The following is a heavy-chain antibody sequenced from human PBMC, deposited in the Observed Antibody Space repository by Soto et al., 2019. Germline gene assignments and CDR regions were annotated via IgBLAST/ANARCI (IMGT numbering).Heavy chain of an antibody. D-gene: IGHD6-13*01. V-gene: IGHV4-30-4*01. J-gene: IGHJ3*02. Sequence: QVQLQESGPGLVKPSQTLSLTCTVSGGSISSTNYFWSWIRQPPGKGLEWIAYLDYSGSAYSNPYLESLFTISVDSSRNQFSLNLSSVTAADTAVYYFAREVIATADSDAFDIWGQGTMVTVSS. CDR2: LDYSGSA. CDR1: GGSISSTNYF. CDR3: AREVIATADSDAFDI.